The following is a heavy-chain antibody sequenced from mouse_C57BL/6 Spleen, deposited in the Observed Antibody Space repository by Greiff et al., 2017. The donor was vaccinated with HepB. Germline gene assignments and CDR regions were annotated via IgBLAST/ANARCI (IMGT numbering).Heavy chain of an antibody. J-gene: IGHJ4*01. D-gene: IGHD1-1*01. CDR2: ISSGGSYT. CDR3: ARQSYGMDY. V-gene: IGHV5-6*01. CDR1: GFTFSSYG. Sequence: EVMLVESGGDLVKPGGSLKLSCAASGFTFSSYGMSWVRQTPDKRLEWVATISSGGSYTYYPDSVKGRFTISRDNAKNTLYLQMSSLKSEDTAMYYCARQSYGMDYWGQGTSVTVSS.